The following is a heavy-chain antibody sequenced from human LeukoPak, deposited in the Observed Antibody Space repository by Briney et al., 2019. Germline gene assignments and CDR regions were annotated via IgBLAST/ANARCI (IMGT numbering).Heavy chain of an antibody. CDR3: ARGRGSSWYRYAFDI. D-gene: IGHD6-13*01. Sequence: KSSETLSLTCAVYGGSLSVYYWRWIRQPPGKGLEWIGEINHSGNTKYNPSLKSRVTISVDTSKNQFSLKLSSVTAADTAVYYCARGRGSSWYRYAFDIWGQGTMVTVSS. CDR2: INHSGNT. CDR1: GGSLSVYY. J-gene: IGHJ3*02. V-gene: IGHV4-34*01.